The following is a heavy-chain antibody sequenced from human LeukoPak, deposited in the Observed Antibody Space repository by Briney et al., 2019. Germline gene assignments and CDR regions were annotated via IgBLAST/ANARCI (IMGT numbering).Heavy chain of an antibody. CDR1: GGSISGYY. Sequence: PSETLSLTCTVSGGSISGYYWSWIRQPAGKGLEWIGRIYTSGSTNYNPSLKSRVTMSVDTSKNQFSLKLSSVTAADTAVYYCARMSIVGATTDAFDIWGQGTMVTVSS. CDR3: ARMSIVGATTDAFDI. CDR2: IYTSGST. V-gene: IGHV4-4*07. D-gene: IGHD1-26*01. J-gene: IGHJ3*02.